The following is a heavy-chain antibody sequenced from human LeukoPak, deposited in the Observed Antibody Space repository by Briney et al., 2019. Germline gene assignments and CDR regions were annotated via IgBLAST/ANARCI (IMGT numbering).Heavy chain of an antibody. CDR3: AKGYSSSFHYFDY. V-gene: IGHV3-23*01. D-gene: IGHD6-6*01. J-gene: IGHJ4*02. CDR2: ISGSGGST. Sequence: SAISGSGGSTYYADSVKGRFTISRDNSKNTLYLQMNSLRAEDTAVYYCAKGYSSSFHYFDYWGQGTLVTVSS.